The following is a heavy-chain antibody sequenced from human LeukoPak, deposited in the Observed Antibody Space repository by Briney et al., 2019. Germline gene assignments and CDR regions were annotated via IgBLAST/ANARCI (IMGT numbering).Heavy chain of an antibody. D-gene: IGHD3-3*01. CDR2: XXYDGSNK. Sequence: GGSLRLSCAASGFTFSSYGMHWVRQAPGKGLXXXXXXXYDGSNKYYADSVKGRFTISRDNSKNTLYLQMNSLRAEDTAVYYCAKDDEVGITIFGVVTETPDYYGMDVWGQGTTVTVSS. V-gene: IGHV3-30*18. J-gene: IGHJ6*02. CDR1: GFTFSSYG. CDR3: AKDDEVGITIFGVVTETPDYYGMDV.